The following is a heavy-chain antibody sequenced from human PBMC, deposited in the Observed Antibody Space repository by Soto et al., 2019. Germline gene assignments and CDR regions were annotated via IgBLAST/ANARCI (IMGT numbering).Heavy chain of an antibody. D-gene: IGHD1-26*01. J-gene: IGHJ3*02. CDR2: IYYSGST. CDR1: GGSISSSSYY. CDR3: ARQVGATHVDI. V-gene: IGHV4-39*01. Sequence: SETLSLTCTVSGGSISSSSYYWGWIRQPPGKGLEWIGSIYYSGSTYYNPSLKSRVTISVDTSKNQFSLKLSSVTAADTAVYYCARQVGATHVDIWGQGXMVTVSS.